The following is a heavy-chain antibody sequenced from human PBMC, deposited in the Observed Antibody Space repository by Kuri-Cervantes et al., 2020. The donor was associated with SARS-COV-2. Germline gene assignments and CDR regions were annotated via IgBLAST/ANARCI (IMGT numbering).Heavy chain of an antibody. Sequence: GGSLRLSCAASGFTFSRNAMHWVRQAPGKGLEYVSSISDNGGSTYYANSVNGRFTISRDNSKNTLYLQMDNLRAEDMAVYYCAKDRDTSGYYYYYMDVWGKGTTVTVSS. CDR3: AKDRDTSGYYYYYMDV. V-gene: IGHV3-64*01. D-gene: IGHD3-22*01. CDR1: GFTFSRNA. CDR2: ISDNGGST. J-gene: IGHJ6*03.